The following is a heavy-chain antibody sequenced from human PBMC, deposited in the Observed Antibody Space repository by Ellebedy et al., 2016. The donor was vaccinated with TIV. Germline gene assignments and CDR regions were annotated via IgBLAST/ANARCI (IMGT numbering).Heavy chain of an antibody. J-gene: IGHJ4*02. CDR3: ANSNRFDY. CDR2: ITASGDDT. CDR1: GLTFSTNA. D-gene: IGHD1-14*01. Sequence: GESLKISSVASGLTFSTNAMAWVRQVPGKGLEWVSTITASGDDTFYADSVRGRFIISRDTSKNTLFLQMNSLRAEDTAVYHCANSNRFDYWGQGTLVTVSS. V-gene: IGHV3-23*01.